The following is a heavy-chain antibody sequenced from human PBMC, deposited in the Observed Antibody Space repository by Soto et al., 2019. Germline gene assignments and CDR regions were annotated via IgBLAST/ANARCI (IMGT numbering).Heavy chain of an antibody. CDR3: VRSSGVPTHDFDY. D-gene: IGHD3-10*01. Sequence: QVLLVEAGGGVVQPGRSLRLSCAGSGFAFSIYAIHWVRQAPGKGLEWVAVMSHDGSNRYYADAVKGRFTISRDNSKSTVYLEMNSPRAEDTAVYFCVRSSGVPTHDFDYWGQGTLVTVSS. CDR2: MSHDGSNR. CDR1: GFAFSIYA. V-gene: IGHV3-30-3*01. J-gene: IGHJ4*02.